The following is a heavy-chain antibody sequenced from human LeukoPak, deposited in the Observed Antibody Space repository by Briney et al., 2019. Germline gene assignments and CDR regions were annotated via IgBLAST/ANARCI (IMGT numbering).Heavy chain of an antibody. J-gene: IGHJ3*02. D-gene: IGHD2-2*01. CDR3: ARRGPAAMYAFDI. V-gene: IGHV1-2*02. Sequence: GASVKVSCKASGYTFTGYYMHWVRQAPGQGLEWMGWINPNSGGTNYAQKFQGRVTMTRDTSISTAYMELSRLRSVDTAVYYCARRGPAAMYAFDIWGQGTMVTVSS. CDR1: GYTFTGYY. CDR2: INPNSGGT.